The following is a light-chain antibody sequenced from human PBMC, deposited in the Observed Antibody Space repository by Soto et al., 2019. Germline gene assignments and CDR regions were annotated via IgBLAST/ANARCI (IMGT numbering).Light chain of an antibody. CDR1: TGAVTSGHY. J-gene: IGLJ2*01. V-gene: IGLV7-46*01. CDR2: DTS. Sequence: QAVVTQEPSLTVSPGGTVTLTCGSRTGAVTSGHYPYWFQKKPGQAPRTLIYDTSDKHSWTPARFSGSLLGGKAALTLSGAQPEDEADYYCLLSYNERWVFGGGTKLTVL. CDR3: LLSYNERWV.